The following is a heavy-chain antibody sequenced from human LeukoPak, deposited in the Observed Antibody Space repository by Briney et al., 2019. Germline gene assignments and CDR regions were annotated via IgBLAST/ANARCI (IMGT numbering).Heavy chain of an antibody. CDR1: GYTFTSYD. V-gene: IGHV1-8*01. D-gene: IGHD3-22*01. CDR3: ARGLLFTYYYDSSGYPPGY. CDR2: MNPTSGNT. J-gene: IGHJ4*02. Sequence: ASVKVSCKASGYTFTSYDINWERQATGQGLEWMGWMNPTSGNTGYAQKFQGRVTMTRNTSISTAYMELSSLRSEDTAVYYCARGLLFTYYYDSSGYPPGYWGQGTLVTVSS.